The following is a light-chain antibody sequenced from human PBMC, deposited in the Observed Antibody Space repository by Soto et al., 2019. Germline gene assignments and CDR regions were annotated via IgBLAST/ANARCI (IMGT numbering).Light chain of an antibody. Sequence: EIVMTQSPATLSVPPRDSATFSCRASKSVRIDLAWYQQKPGQDPRLLIYGGSIRAADIPHRFSGSGSGTECTLTISKLQSADFSVYYCQQYNDWPTITFGQGTRLEIK. V-gene: IGKV3-15*01. J-gene: IGKJ5*01. CDR3: QQYNDWPTIT. CDR1: KSVRID. CDR2: GGS.